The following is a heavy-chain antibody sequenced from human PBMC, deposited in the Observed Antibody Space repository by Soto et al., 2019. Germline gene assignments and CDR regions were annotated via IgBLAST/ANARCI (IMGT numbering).Heavy chain of an antibody. CDR1: GYGFTTYG. CDR2: ISAHNGNT. CDR3: ARGRYGDY. V-gene: IGHV1-18*01. J-gene: IGHJ4*02. Sequence: QIHLVQSGAEVKKPGASVKVSCKGSGYGFTTYGITWVRQAPGQGLEWMAWISAHNGNTNSAQKLQGRASVTRDTPASTASTQPRSLRSDATAVNYCARGRYGDYWGQGALVTVSS. D-gene: IGHD1-1*01.